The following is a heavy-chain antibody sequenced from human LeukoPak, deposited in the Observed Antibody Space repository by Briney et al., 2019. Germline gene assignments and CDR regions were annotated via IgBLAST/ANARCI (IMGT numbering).Heavy chain of an antibody. CDR2: INWNGGST. D-gene: IGHD3-10*01. V-gene: IGHV3-20*04. Sequence: PGGSLRLACAASGFTFDDYGMSWVRQAPGKGLEWVSGINWNGGSTGYADSVKGRFTIARDDSKNLLYLQMNSLRPEDTAMYFCARDKGGMVPFDHWGQGTLVTVSS. CDR3: ARDKGGMVPFDH. CDR1: GFTFDDYG. J-gene: IGHJ4*02.